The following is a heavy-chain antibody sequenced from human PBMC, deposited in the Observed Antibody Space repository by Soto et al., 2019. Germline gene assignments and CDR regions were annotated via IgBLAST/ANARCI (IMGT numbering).Heavy chain of an antibody. CDR3: ARAYSSSWHYWYCDL. Sequence: EVQLVESGGGLVQPGGSLRLSCAASGFTFSSYSMNWVRQAPGKGLEWVSYISSSSSTIYYADSVKGRFTISRDNAKNSLYLQMNSLRDEDTAVYYCARAYSSSWHYWYCDLWGRGTLVTVSS. J-gene: IGHJ2*01. V-gene: IGHV3-48*02. D-gene: IGHD6-13*01. CDR1: GFTFSSYS. CDR2: ISSSSSTI.